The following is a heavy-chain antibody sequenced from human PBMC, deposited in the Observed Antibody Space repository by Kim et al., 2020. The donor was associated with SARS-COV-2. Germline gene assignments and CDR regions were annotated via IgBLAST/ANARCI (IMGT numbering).Heavy chain of an antibody. Sequence: GGSLRLSCAASGLTLSSYWMHWVRQAPGKGLVWVSRISCGGSSTSYADSVNGRFTISRDNSKNTLYLQMNSLRVEDTAVYYCARRAYSSGWLYFDYWGQGPLVPVSS. CDR3: ARRAYSSGWLYFDY. V-gene: IGHV3-74*01. CDR1: GLTLSSYW. J-gene: IGHJ4*02. CDR2: ISCGGSST. D-gene: IGHD6-19*01.